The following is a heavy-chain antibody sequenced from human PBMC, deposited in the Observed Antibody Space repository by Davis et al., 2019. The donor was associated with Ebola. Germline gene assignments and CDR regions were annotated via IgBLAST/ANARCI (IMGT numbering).Heavy chain of an antibody. CDR1: EYTFTGYY. J-gene: IGHJ4*02. V-gene: IGHV1-18*04. Sequence: ASVKVSCKASEYTFTGYYIQWVRQAPGQGLEWMGWINPHNGNTNYAQNVQGRVIMTSDTATTTAYMEVGSLRSDDTAVYYCARAQFPTTSDHWGQGTLVTVSS. CDR2: INPHNGNT. D-gene: IGHD1-1*01. CDR3: ARAQFPTTSDH.